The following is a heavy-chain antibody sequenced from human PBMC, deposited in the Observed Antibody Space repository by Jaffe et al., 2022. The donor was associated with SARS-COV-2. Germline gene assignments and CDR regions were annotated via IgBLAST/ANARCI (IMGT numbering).Heavy chain of an antibody. J-gene: IGHJ6*03. CDR2: MNPNSGNT. Sequence: QVQLVQSGAEVKKPGASVKVSCKASGYTFTSYDINWVRQATGQGLEWMGWMNPNSGNTGYAQKFQGRVTMTRNTSISTAYMELSSLRSEDTAVYYCARGLNPYFDWLSPYYYYYYMDVWGKGTTVTVSS. CDR3: ARGLNPYFDWLSPYYYYYYMDV. V-gene: IGHV1-8*01. CDR1: GYTFTSYD. D-gene: IGHD3-9*01.